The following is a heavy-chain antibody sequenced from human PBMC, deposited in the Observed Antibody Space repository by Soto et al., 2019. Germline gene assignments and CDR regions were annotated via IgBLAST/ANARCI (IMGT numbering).Heavy chain of an antibody. D-gene: IGHD4-17*01. J-gene: IGHJ4*02. V-gene: IGHV1-3*01. CDR2: INAANGNT. CDR1: GYTFTYYA. CDR3: ATEVGYGDYAD. Sequence: QVQLVQSGAEVKKPGASVNLSCKASGYTFTYYAVHWVRQAPGQRLEWMGWINAANGNTKYSHKFQGRVTFTRDTSATTAYMELSSLRSEDTAVYYCATEVGYGDYADWGQGTLVTVSS.